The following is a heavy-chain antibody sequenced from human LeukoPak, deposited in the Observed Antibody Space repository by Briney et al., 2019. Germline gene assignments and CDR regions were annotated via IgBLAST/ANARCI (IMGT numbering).Heavy chain of an antibody. D-gene: IGHD3-22*01. CDR2: INHSGST. CDR3: ARGPLYYYDSSGYYYYYYMDV. CDR1: GGSFRGYY. V-gene: IGHV4-34*01. J-gene: IGHJ6*03. Sequence: SETLSLTXAVYGGSFRGYYWSWIRQPPGKGLEWIGEINHSGSTNYNPSLKSRVTISVDTSKNQFSLKLSSVTAADTAVYYCARGPLYYYDSSGYYYYYYMDVWGKGTTVTVSS.